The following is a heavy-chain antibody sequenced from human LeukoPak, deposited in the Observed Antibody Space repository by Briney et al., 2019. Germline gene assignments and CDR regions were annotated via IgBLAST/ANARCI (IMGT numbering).Heavy chain of an antibody. Sequence: GGSLRLSCAASGFIFSSYAMHWVRQAPGKGLEWVAVISYDGSNKYYADSVKGRFTISRDNSKNTLYLQMNSLRAEDTAVYYCARDARGAYCGGDCSPYFDYWGQGTLVTVSS. CDR1: GFIFSSYA. J-gene: IGHJ4*02. V-gene: IGHV3-30-3*01. D-gene: IGHD2-21*02. CDR3: ARDARGAYCGGDCSPYFDY. CDR2: ISYDGSNK.